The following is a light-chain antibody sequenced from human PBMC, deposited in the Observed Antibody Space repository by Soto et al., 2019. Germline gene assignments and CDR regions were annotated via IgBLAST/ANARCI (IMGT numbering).Light chain of an antibody. Sequence: SYELSQPPSVSVAPGQTATITCGGNNIGNKRVQWYQQKPGQAPGLVVYDNSDRPSGIPERFSGSNSGNTASLSITRVEAGDEADYYCQVWDSSSDHYVFGTGTKLTVL. CDR2: DNS. CDR1: NIGNKR. CDR3: QVWDSSSDHYV. J-gene: IGLJ1*01. V-gene: IGLV3-21*02.